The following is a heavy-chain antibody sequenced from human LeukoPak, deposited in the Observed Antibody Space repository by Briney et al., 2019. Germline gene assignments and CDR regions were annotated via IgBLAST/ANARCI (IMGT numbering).Heavy chain of an antibody. CDR3: ARVPRRVTTPYYFDY. D-gene: IGHD4-17*01. V-gene: IGHV1-2*02. J-gene: IGHJ4*02. Sequence: ASVKVSCKASGYTFTGYYMHWVRQAPGQGLEWRVWINPNSGGTNYAQKFQGRVTMTRDTSISTAYMELSRLRSDDTAVYYCARVPRRVTTPYYFDYWGQGTLVTVSS. CDR2: INPNSGGT. CDR1: GYTFTGYY.